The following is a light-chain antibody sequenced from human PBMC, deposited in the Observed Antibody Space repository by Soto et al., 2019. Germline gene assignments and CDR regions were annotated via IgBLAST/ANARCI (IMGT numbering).Light chain of an antibody. CDR2: DAS. V-gene: IGKV3-11*01. CDR3: QQFGNSPPET. J-gene: IGKJ5*01. Sequence: EIVLTQSPATLSLSPGERATLSYRASQSVSSYLAWYQQKPGQAPRLLIHDASNRATGIPARFSGSGSGTDFTLTISRLEPEDFAVYYCQQFGNSPPETFGQGTRLEI. CDR1: QSVSSY.